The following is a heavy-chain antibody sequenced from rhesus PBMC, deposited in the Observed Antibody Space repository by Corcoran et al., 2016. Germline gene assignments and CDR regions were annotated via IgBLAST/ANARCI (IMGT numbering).Heavy chain of an antibody. J-gene: IGHJ4*01. V-gene: IGHV3-118*01. CDR2: IRTKSNKYET. Sequence: EVQLVESGGGLVQPGGSLRLSCAASGFTFSSSAMHWVRQASGKGLEWVGRIRTKSNKYETGDAASVKGRFTISRDDSKNTAYLPMNSLKTEDTAVYYCTGNPFDYWGQGVLVTVSS. D-gene: IGHD4-17*01. CDR1: GFTFSSSA. CDR3: TGNPFDY.